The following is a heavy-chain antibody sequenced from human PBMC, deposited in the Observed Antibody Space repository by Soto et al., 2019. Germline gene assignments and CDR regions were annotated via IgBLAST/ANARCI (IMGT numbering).Heavy chain of an antibody. CDR3: ARQYYYGSFFDYYGMDV. Sequence: GGSLRLSCAASGITFSNTGMHWVRQAPGKGLEWVALIWYDGSYKYYADSVKGRFTISRDISKNTLYLQMNSLRAEDTAVYHCARQYYYGSFFDYYGMDVWGQGTTVTVSS. CDR2: IWYDGSYK. CDR1: GITFSNTG. J-gene: IGHJ6*02. D-gene: IGHD3-10*01. V-gene: IGHV3-33*01.